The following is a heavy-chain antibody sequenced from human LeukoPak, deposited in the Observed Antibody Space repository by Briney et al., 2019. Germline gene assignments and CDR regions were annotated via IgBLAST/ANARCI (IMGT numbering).Heavy chain of an antibody. D-gene: IGHD6-13*01. V-gene: IGHV4-39*07. CDR3: ARGSSSWYFPEGYFDY. CDR1: GGSISSSNYY. J-gene: IGHJ4*02. CDR2: IYHSGRT. Sequence: YPSETLSLTCSVSGGSISSSNYYWGWIRQPPVKGLEWIGSIYHSGRTDYNPSLKSRVTISVDTSKNQFSLKLSSVTAADTAMYYCARGSSSWYFPEGYFDYWGQGTLVTVSS.